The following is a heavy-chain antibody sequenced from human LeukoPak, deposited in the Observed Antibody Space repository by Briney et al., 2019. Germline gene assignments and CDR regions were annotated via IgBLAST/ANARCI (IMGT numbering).Heavy chain of an antibody. CDR2: IHYSGNT. CDR1: GGSTSSSNYY. D-gene: IGHD3-3*01. CDR3: ARLGAGPTYYDFWSGYSSFYFDY. Sequence: SGTLSLTCTVSGGSTSSSNYYWGWIRQPPGKGLEWIGGIHYSGNTYYNPSLKSRVTISVDTSKNQFSLKLSSVTAADTAVYYCARLGAGPTYYDFWSGYSSFYFDYWSQGTLVTVSS. J-gene: IGHJ4*02. V-gene: IGHV4-39*01.